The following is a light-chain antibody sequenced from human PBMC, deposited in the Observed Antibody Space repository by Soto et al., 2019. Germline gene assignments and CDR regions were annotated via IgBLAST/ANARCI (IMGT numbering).Light chain of an antibody. V-gene: IGKV1-5*03. CDR2: KAS. J-gene: IGKJ1*01. CDR3: QQYNSYRWT. CDR1: QSISSW. Sequence: QMTQSPSTLSASVGARVTITCRASQSISSWLAWYQQKPGKAPKLLIYKASSLESGVPSRFSGSGSGTEFTLTISSLQPDDFATYYCQQYNSYRWTFGQGTKVDFK.